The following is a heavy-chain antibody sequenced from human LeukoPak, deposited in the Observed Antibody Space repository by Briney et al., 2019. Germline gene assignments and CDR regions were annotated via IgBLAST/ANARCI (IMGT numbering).Heavy chain of an antibody. CDR2: IYSGGSI. J-gene: IGHJ4*02. Sequence: GGSLRLSCTVSGFTVSSNSMSWVRQAPGKGLEWVSVIYSGGSIYYADSVKGRFTISRDNSKNTLYLQMNSLRAEDTAVYYCAASSGTDFDYWGQGTLVTVSS. D-gene: IGHD3-10*01. CDR1: GFTVSSNS. CDR3: AASSGTDFDY. V-gene: IGHV3-66*01.